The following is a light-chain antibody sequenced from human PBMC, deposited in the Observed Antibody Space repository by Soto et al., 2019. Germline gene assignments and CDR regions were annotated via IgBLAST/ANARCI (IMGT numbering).Light chain of an antibody. CDR3: QHRRSWPLT. Sequence: EIVLTQSPATLSLSPGERATLSCRASQSVDSHLAWYQQKPGQAPRLLIYNVSNRATGIAARFSGSGSGTDFTLTVSSLEPEDFAVYYCQHRRSWPLTFGGGTNVEIK. V-gene: IGKV3-11*01. CDR1: QSVDSH. J-gene: IGKJ4*01. CDR2: NVS.